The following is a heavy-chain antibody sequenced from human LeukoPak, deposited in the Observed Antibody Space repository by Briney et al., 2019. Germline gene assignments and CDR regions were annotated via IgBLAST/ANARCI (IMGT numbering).Heavy chain of an antibody. V-gene: IGHV4-30-2*01. CDR3: ARIAEPLYYFDY. CDR1: GVSISSAGHS. D-gene: IGHD6-13*01. Sequence: PSETLSLTCAVSGVSISSAGHSWRWLRQPPGKGLEWIGYIYQSGSTYYNPSLKSRVIISVDRSKNQFSLKLSSVTVADTAVYYCARIAEPLYYFDYWGQGTLVTVSS. CDR2: IYQSGST. J-gene: IGHJ4*02.